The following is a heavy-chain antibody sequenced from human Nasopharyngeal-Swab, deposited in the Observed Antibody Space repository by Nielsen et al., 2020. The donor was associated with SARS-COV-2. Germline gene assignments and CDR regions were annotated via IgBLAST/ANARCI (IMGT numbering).Heavy chain of an antibody. CDR2: IYPDDSDT. V-gene: IGHV5-51*01. Sequence: GSLKISCKGSGYSFTSYWIGWVRQMPGRDMEWMGIIYPDDSDTVYSPSFQGQVTISADKSINTAYLQFSSLKASDTAIYYCARGHPGVYYFDSWGQGTLVTVSS. J-gene: IGHJ4*02. CDR1: GYSFTSYW. D-gene: IGHD3-10*01. CDR3: ARGHPGVYYFDS.